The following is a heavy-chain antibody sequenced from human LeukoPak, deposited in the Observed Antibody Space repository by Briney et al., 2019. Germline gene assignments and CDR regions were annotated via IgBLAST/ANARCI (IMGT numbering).Heavy chain of an antibody. CDR1: GYSISSGYY. Sequence: PSETLSLTCAVSGYSISSGYYWGWIRQPPGKGLEWIGSIYHSGSTYYNPSLKSRVTISVDTSKNQFSLKLCSVTAADTAVYYCASQGSSGYSPFDYWGQGTLVTVSS. D-gene: IGHD3-22*01. CDR2: IYHSGST. J-gene: IGHJ4*02. V-gene: IGHV4-38-2*01. CDR3: ASQGSSGYSPFDY.